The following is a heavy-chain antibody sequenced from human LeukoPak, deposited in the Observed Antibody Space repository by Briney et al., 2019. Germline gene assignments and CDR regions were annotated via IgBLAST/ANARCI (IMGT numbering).Heavy chain of an antibody. D-gene: IGHD3-16*01. Sequence: SQTLSLTCTVSGGSISSGSYYWSWIRQPAGKGLEWIGRIYTSGSTHYNPSLKSRVTISVDTSKNQFSLKLSSVTAADTAVYYCARQEGGYWFDPWGQGTLVTVSS. J-gene: IGHJ5*02. V-gene: IGHV4-61*02. CDR2: IYTSGST. CDR3: ARQEGGYWFDP. CDR1: GGSISSGSYY.